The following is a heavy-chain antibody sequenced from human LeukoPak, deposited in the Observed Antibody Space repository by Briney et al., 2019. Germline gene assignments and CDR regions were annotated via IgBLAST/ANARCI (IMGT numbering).Heavy chain of an antibody. J-gene: IGHJ4*02. CDR1: RYTFTSYG. D-gene: IGHD2-8*01. CDR2: ISAYNGNT. V-gene: IGHV1-18*01. Sequence: ASVTVSCKASRYTFTSYGIRWVRQAPGQGLEWMGWISAYNGNTNYAQKLQGRVTMTTDTSTSTAYMELRSLRSDDTAVYYCARVYCTNGVCYTNFDYWGQGTLVTVSS. CDR3: ARVYCTNGVCYTNFDY.